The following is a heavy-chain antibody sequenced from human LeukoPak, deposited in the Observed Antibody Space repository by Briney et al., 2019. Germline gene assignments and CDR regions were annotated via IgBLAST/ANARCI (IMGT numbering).Heavy chain of an antibody. CDR1: GYTFTSYG. V-gene: IGHV1-69*13. J-gene: IGHJ6*03. Sequence: ASVKVSCKASGYTFTSYGISWVRQAPGQGLEWMGGIIPIFGTANYAQKFQGRVTITADESTSTAYMELSSLRSEDTAVYYCARIPPPEDIVVVPAAAKVYYYHYMDVWGKGTTVTVSS. CDR2: IIPIFGTA. D-gene: IGHD2-2*01. CDR3: ARIPPPEDIVVVPAAAKVYYYHYMDV.